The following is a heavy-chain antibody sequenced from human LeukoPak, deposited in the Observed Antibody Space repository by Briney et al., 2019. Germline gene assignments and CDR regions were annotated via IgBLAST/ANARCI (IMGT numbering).Heavy chain of an antibody. CDR1: GFTFSSYA. V-gene: IGHV3-23*01. CDR3: ARARYYYDSSGYYFDY. Sequence: PGGSLRLSCGASGFTFSSYAMSWVRQAPGKGLEWFSAIGSGTYYADSVKGRFTISRDNSKNTLYLQMNSLRAEDTAVYYCARARYYYDSSGYYFDYWGQGTLVTVSS. D-gene: IGHD3-22*01. CDR2: IGSGT. J-gene: IGHJ4*02.